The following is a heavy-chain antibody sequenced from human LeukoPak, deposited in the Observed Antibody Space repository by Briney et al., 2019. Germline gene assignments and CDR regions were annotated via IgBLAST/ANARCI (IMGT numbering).Heavy chain of an antibody. Sequence: GGSLRLSCAASGFTFSDYYMSWIRQAPGKGQEWVSYISSSGSTIYYADSVKGRFTISRDNAKNSLYLQMNSLRAEDTAVYYCASSTSSWRQQNWFDPWGQGTLVTVSS. CDR3: ASSTSSWRQQNWFDP. D-gene: IGHD6-13*01. CDR2: ISSSGSTI. V-gene: IGHV3-11*04. CDR1: GFTFSDYY. J-gene: IGHJ5*02.